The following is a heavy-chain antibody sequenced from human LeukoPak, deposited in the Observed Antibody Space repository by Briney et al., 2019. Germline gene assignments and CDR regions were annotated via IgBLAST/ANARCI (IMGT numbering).Heavy chain of an antibody. CDR1: GFTFSSYS. J-gene: IGHJ4*02. D-gene: IGHD3-22*01. V-gene: IGHV3-48*02. CDR2: ISSSSSAM. CDR3: ATYDSSGLAY. Sequence: GGSLRLSCAASGFTFSSYSMNWVRQAPGKGLEWVSYISSSSSAMYYADSMKGRFTISRDNAKNSLYLQMNNLRDEDTAVYYCATYDSSGLAYWGQGSLVTVSS.